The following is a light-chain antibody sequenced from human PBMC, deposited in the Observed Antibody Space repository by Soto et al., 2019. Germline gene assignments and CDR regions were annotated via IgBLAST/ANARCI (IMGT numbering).Light chain of an antibody. Sequence: DIQLTQSPSFLSASVGDRVTITCRASQGTSSYLAWFQQKPGRAPKLLIYGASTLQSGVPARFSGSGSGTDFTLTISNLQPEDFATYYCQKYDSLPFTFGPGTKVDIK. V-gene: IGKV1-9*01. CDR2: GAS. CDR3: QKYDSLPFT. CDR1: QGTSSY. J-gene: IGKJ3*01.